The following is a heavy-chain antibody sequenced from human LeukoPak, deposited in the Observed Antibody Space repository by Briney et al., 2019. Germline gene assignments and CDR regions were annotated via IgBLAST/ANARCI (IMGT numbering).Heavy chain of an antibody. V-gene: IGHV4-39*07. Sequence: PSETLSLTCTVSGGSISSSSYYWGWIRQPPGKGLEWIGSIYYSGSTYYNPSLKSRVTISVDTSKNQFSLKLSSVTAADTAVYYCARDSEEGAMSVAFDIWGQGTMVTVSS. CDR1: GGSISSSSYY. J-gene: IGHJ3*02. CDR3: ARDSEEGAMSVAFDI. CDR2: IYYSGST. D-gene: IGHD1-26*01.